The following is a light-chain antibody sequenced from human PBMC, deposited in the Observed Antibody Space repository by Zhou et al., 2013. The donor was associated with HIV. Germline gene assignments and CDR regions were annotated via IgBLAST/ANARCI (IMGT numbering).Light chain of an antibody. CDR1: QSLLHSNGKNY. Sequence: DIVMTQTPFSLSVTPGQTASISCKSSQSLLHSNGKNYLYWYVQRPGQPPQLLLYEVSTRFTGVSDRVSGTGSGTDFTLKISRVEAVDAGVYYCMQSIDLPYTFGQGTKLEIK. V-gene: IGKV2D-29*01. J-gene: IGKJ2*01. CDR2: EVS. CDR3: MQSIDLPYT.